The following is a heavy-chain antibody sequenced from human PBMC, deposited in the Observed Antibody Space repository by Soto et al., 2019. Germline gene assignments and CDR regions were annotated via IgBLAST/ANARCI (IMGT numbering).Heavy chain of an antibody. J-gene: IGHJ6*02. D-gene: IGHD6-19*01. CDR2: ISGRSGNS. Sequence: GXSGKGSCKTSGYSFTNQAINWVRQAPVQGLEWVGWISGRSGNSNSAETVRGRVTMTTDTSTATAYLELRALTTDDTAVYYCARGYDSSAYFYPLGDGMDVWGQGTTVTVSS. V-gene: IGHV1-18*01. CDR3: ARGYDSSAYFYPLGDGMDV. CDR1: GYSFTNQA.